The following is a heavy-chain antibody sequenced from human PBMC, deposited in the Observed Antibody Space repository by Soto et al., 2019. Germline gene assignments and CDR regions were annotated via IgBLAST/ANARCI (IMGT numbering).Heavy chain of an antibody. CDR3: VKGGTYCDRGSCNVSPGSD. CDR2: ISRGGDET. CDR1: GFTFSNNA. D-gene: IGHD2-15*01. V-gene: IGHV3-23*01. Sequence: DVQLLESGGGLVQPGGSLRLSCAASGFTFSNNAMTWVRQAPGKGLEWVSAISRGGDETYYADSVKGRLTISRDNSRNTLFLEMKSLRAEDTAMFYCVKGGTYCDRGSCNVSPGSDWGQGTLVTVSS. J-gene: IGHJ4*02.